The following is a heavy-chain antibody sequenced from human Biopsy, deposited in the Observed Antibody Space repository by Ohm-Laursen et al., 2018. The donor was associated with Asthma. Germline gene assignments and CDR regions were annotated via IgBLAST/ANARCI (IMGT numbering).Heavy chain of an antibody. CDR1: GASIKTDDHY. J-gene: IGHJ5*02. V-gene: IGHV4-30-4*01. CDR2: IHYSGST. Sequence: TLSLTCTVSGASIKTDDHYWSWLRQPPGKGQEWFGFIHYSGSTSYNPSLKGGVTISVDTSKNQFSLKLSSVTAADTAVYYCARAFVAASSNWFDPWGQGTLVTVSS. D-gene: IGHD6-19*01. CDR3: ARAFVAASSNWFDP.